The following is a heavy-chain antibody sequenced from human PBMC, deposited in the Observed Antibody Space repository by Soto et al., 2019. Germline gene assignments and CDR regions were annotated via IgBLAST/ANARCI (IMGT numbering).Heavy chain of an antibody. V-gene: IGHV3-23*01. J-gene: IGHJ6*02. CDR1: EFTFSSYA. D-gene: IGHD6-6*01. Sequence: EVQLLESGGGLVQPGGSLRLSCAASEFTFSSYAMSWVRQAPGKGQEWVSAISGSGGSTYYADSVKGRFTISRDNSKNTLYLQMNSLRAEDTAVYYCAKDRSSSSVYYYYGMDVWGQGTTVTVSS. CDR3: AKDRSSSSVYYYYGMDV. CDR2: ISGSGGST.